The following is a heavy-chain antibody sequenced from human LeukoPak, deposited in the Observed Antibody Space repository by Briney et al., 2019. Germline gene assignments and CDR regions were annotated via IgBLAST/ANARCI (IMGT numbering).Heavy chain of an antibody. D-gene: IGHD2-15*01. CDR2: INHNSGGT. CDR1: GYTFTGYY. V-gene: IGHV1-2*02. CDR3: ARVGGEEGWYVR. J-gene: IGHJ4*02. Sequence: ASVKVSCKASGYTFTGYYMHWVRQAPGQGLEWMGWINHNSGGTNYAQKFQGRVTMTRDTSISTAYMELSRLRSDDTAVYYCARVGGEEGWYVRWGQGTLVTVSS.